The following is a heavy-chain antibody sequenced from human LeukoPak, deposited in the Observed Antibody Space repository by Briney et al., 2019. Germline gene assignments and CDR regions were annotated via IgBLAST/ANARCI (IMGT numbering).Heavy chain of an antibody. CDR2: IYYSENT. CDR1: GVSISSYY. J-gene: IGHJ4*02. Sequence: SETLSLTCTVSGVSISSYYWSWIRQPPGKGLEWIAYIYYSENTNYNSSLKSRVTISEDTSKNQFSLKLTSVTAADTAVYYCAGGNFYDSRGHPYHFHFWGQGTLASVSS. D-gene: IGHD3-22*01. CDR3: AGGNFYDSRGHPYHFHF. V-gene: IGHV4-59*01.